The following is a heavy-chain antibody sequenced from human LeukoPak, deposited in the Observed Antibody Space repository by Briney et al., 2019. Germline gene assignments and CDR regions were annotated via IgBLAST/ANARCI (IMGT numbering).Heavy chain of an antibody. V-gene: IGHV4-38-2*01. Sequence: SETLSLTCAVSGYSISSGYYWGWIRPPPGKGLEWIGSIYHSGSTYYNPSFKSRVTISVDTSKNQFSLKLSSVTAADTAVYYCATSYYGSGSYYSLYFDYWGQGTLVTVSS. CDR1: GYSISSGYY. CDR3: ATSYYGSGSYYSLYFDY. CDR2: IYHSGST. D-gene: IGHD3-10*01. J-gene: IGHJ4*02.